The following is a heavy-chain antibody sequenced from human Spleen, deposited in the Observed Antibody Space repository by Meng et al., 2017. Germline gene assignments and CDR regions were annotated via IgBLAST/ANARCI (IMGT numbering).Heavy chain of an antibody. V-gene: IGHV4-59*01. J-gene: IGHJ4*02. CDR1: GGSFSGYY. CDR2: IDYSGST. Sequence: GSLRLSCAVYGGSFSGYYWTWIRQPPGKGLEWIGYIDYSGSTNYKPSLRSRVTISADTSKNQFSLKLSSVTAADTAVYYCARKYGNYPYYFDYWGQGTLVTVSS. CDR3: ARKYGNYPYYFDY. D-gene: IGHD1-7*01.